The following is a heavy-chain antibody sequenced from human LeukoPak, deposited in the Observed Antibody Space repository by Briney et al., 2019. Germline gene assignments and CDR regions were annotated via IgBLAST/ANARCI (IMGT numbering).Heavy chain of an antibody. D-gene: IGHD5-12*01. Sequence: SETLSLTCTVSGGSISSGDYYWSWIRQPPGKGLEWIGYIYYSGSTYYSPSLKSRVTISVDTSKNQFSLKLTSVTAADTAVYYCARLRYSGYVKYYFDYWGQGTLVTVSS. CDR1: GGSISSGDYY. V-gene: IGHV4-61*08. CDR3: ARLRYSGYVKYYFDY. J-gene: IGHJ4*02. CDR2: IYYSGST.